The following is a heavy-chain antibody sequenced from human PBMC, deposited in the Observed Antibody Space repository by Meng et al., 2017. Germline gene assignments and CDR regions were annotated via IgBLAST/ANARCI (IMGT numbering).Heavy chain of an antibody. CDR2: ISGDGSIT. CDR3: LDEAPRSDY. CDR1: EFTFNNYW. V-gene: IGHV3-74*01. Sequence: EVECGGPGGVLFPPGGSLSPSCAAFEFTFNNYWRHWVRQVPGKGLVWVSRISGDGSITNYADSVKGRFTISRDNAKNTLYLQMNSLRPEDTAVYYCLDEAPRSDYWGQGSLVTVSS. J-gene: IGHJ4*02. D-gene: IGHD1-1*01.